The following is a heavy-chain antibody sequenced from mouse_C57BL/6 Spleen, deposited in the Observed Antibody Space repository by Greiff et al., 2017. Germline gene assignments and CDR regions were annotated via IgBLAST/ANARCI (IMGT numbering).Heavy chain of an antibody. Sequence: EASGVDFSRYWMSWVRRAPGKGLEWIGEINPDSSTINYAPSLKDKFIISRDNAKNTLYLQMSKVRSEDTALYYCARPNDGYYGWYFDVWGTGTTVTVSS. D-gene: IGHD2-3*01. CDR1: GVDFSRYW. J-gene: IGHJ1*03. CDR2: INPDSSTI. V-gene: IGHV4-1*01. CDR3: ARPNDGYYGWYFDV.